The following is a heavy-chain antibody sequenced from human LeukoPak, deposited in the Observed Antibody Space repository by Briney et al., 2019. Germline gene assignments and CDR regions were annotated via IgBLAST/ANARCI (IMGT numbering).Heavy chain of an antibody. V-gene: IGHV1-18*01. J-gene: IGHJ4*02. D-gene: IGHD1-26*01. CDR2: ISAYNGNT. CDR3: ARPIIVGATGEYYFDY. CDR1: GYTFTSYG. Sequence: GASVKVSCKASGYTFTSYGISWVRQAPGQGLEWMGWISAYNGNTNYAQKLQGRVTMTTDTSTSTAYMELRCLRSDDTAVYYCARPIIVGATGEYYFDYWGQGTLVTVSS.